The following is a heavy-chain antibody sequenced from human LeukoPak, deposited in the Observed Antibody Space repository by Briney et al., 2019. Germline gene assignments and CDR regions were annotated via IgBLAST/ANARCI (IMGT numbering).Heavy chain of an antibody. CDR3: ARGPPRGDLLWSLDY. Sequence: ASVKASCKASGYTFTGYYIHWVRQAPGQGLEWMGWINPDSGGTNFTQKFQGSVTMTSDTSVTTAYMELSRLRSDDTAVYYCARGPPRGDLLWSLDYWGEGTLVTVSS. J-gene: IGHJ4*02. CDR1: GYTFTGYY. V-gene: IGHV1-2*02. CDR2: INPDSGGT. D-gene: IGHD1-26*01.